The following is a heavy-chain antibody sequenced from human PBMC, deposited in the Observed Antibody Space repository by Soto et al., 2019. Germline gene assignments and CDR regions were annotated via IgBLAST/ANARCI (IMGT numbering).Heavy chain of an antibody. CDR2: ITNDGGNK. J-gene: IGHJ6*03. D-gene: IGHD2-8*01. CDR1: GFTLSSYA. Sequence: GGSLRLSCAASGFTLSSYAMHWDSQAPGKGLEWVSYITNDGGNKYYADSVKGRFTISRDNSKNTLYLQMNSLRAGDTAVYYCAGRYCTNGVCYTNYYYYIDVWGKGTTVTVSS. V-gene: IGHV3-30*07. CDR3: AGRYCTNGVCYTNYYYYIDV.